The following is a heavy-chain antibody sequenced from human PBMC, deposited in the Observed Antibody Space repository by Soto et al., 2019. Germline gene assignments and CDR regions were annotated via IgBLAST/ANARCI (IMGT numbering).Heavy chain of an antibody. V-gene: IGHV1-46*01. CDR3: ASSLWSNNWFDP. D-gene: IGHD3-10*01. Sequence: ASVKVSCKASGYTFTSYYMHWVRQAPGQGLEWMGIINPSGGSTSYAQKFQGRVTMTRDTSTRTVYMELSSLRSEDTAVYYCASSLWSNNWFDPWGQGTLVTVYS. CDR1: GYTFTSYY. CDR2: INPSGGST. J-gene: IGHJ5*02.